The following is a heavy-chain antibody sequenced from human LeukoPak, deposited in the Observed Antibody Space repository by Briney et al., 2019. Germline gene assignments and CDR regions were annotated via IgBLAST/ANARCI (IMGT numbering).Heavy chain of an antibody. D-gene: IGHD3-9*01. V-gene: IGHV4-59*01. CDR2: IYYSGST. CDR3: ARVRYDILTGPTLFDY. Sequence: PSETLSLTCTVSGGSISSYYWSWIRQPPGKGLEWIGYIYYSGSTNYNPSLKSRVTISVDTSKNQFSLKLSSVTAADTAVYYCARVRYDILTGPTLFDYWGQGTLVTVSS. CDR1: GGSISSYY. J-gene: IGHJ4*02.